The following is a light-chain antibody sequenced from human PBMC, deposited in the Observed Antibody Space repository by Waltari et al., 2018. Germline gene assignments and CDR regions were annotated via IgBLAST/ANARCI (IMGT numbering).Light chain of an antibody. J-gene: IGLJ2*01. CDR2: KDK. CDR1: ALQKQY. Sequence: SYDLTQPPSVSVSPGQTARITCSGDALQKQYGYWYQQKSGHDPVLMIFKDKARPSGLPGRCSGSSSGTTVTLTISGVQAEDEADYYCQSVDSSATYVIFGGGTKLPVL. V-gene: IGLV3-25*03. CDR3: QSVDSSATYVI.